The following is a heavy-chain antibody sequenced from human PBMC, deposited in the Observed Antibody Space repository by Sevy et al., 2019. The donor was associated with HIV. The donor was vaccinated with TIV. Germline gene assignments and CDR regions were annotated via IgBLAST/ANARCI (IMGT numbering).Heavy chain of an antibody. CDR1: GFTVSSSY. J-gene: IGHJ5*02. V-gene: IGHV3-53*01. CDR3: ARGRGVFGAVAINWFDP. Sequence: GGSLRLSCAASGFTVSSSYMTWVRQPPGKGLEWVSVIYSGGSTYYADSVKGRFTISRDNSKNTLYLQMNNLRADDTAVYYCARGRGVFGAVAINWFDPWGQGAPVTVSS. D-gene: IGHD3-3*01. CDR2: IYSGGST.